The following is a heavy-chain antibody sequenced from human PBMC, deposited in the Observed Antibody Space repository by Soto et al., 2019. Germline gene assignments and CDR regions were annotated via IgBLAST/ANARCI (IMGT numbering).Heavy chain of an antibody. Sequence: EAQLVESGGGLVQPGGSLRLSCVASGFTFSDHWMQWVRQVPGERPAWVSRINSDGSVTADADSVRGRVTISRDNAKNTLYLQMNSLRVDDTAMYYCVRQYSAYDIRGQGPIVTVSS. D-gene: IGHD4-4*01. J-gene: IGHJ3*02. CDR2: INSDGSVT. CDR3: VRQYSAYDI. V-gene: IGHV3-74*03. CDR1: GFTFSDHW.